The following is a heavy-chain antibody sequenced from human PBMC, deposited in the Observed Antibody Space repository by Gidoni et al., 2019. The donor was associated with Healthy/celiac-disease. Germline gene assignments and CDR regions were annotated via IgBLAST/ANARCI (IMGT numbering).Heavy chain of an antibody. D-gene: IGHD6-19*01. J-gene: IGHJ3*02. CDR1: GFTFGDYA. CDR2: IRSKAYGGTT. V-gene: IGHV3-49*03. CDR3: TRVQQWLEVAFDI. Sequence: EVQLVESGGGLVQPGRSLRLSCTASGFTFGDYAMSWFRQAPGKGLEWVGFIRSKAYGGTTEYAASVKGRFTISRDDSKSIAYLQMNSLKTEDTAVYYCTRVQQWLEVAFDIWGQGTMVTVSS.